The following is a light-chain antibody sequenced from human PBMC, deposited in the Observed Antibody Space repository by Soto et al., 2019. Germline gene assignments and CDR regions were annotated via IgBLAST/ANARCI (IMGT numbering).Light chain of an antibody. CDR3: QQYQISRT. Sequence: EIVLTQSPCTLSLSPGERATLSCRTSQTISSRHLAWYQQRPGQAPRLLIYGASSRATGIPDRFSGSGSGTDFTLTISRLEPEDFAVYYCQQYQISRTFGQGTKVDIK. CDR1: QTISSRH. V-gene: IGKV3-20*01. J-gene: IGKJ1*01. CDR2: GAS.